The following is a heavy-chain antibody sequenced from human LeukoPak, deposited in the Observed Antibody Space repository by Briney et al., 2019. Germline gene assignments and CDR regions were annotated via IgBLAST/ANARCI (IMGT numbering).Heavy chain of an antibody. Sequence: SVKVSCKASGGTFSSYAISWVRQAPGQGLEWMGGIIPILGTANYAQKFQGRVTITADESTSTAYMGLSSLRSEDTAVYYCASEPIYCGGDCYSRYFDYWGQGTLVTVSS. CDR3: ASEPIYCGGDCYSRYFDY. CDR1: GGTFSSYA. J-gene: IGHJ4*02. CDR2: IIPILGTA. V-gene: IGHV1-69*13. D-gene: IGHD2-21*02.